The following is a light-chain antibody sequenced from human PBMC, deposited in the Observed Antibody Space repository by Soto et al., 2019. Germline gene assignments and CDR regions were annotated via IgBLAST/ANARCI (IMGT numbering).Light chain of an antibody. V-gene: IGKV3-20*01. Sequence: NVLRQPPRTLSLSAGESATLSCRTSQTTSGKYLAWYQQRPGLAPRLLIYAASSRATGIPDRFSGSGSGTDFTLTISRLEPEDFAVYYCQQYTSSPEWTFAQGTKVDI. CDR1: QTTSGKY. J-gene: IGKJ1*01. CDR2: AAS. CDR3: QQYTSSPEWT.